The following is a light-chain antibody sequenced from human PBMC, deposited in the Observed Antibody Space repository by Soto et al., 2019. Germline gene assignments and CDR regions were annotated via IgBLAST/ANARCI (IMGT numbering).Light chain of an antibody. CDR2: DAS. CDR1: QSVSRY. CDR3: QQRSNWPPIT. J-gene: IGKJ5*01. Sequence: IVLTHSPATLSLSPWERATLSCRASQSVSRYLAWYQQKPGQAPRLLIYDASNRATGIPARFSGSGSGTDFTLTISSLEPEDFAVYYCQQRSNWPPITFGQGTRLEI. V-gene: IGKV3-11*01.